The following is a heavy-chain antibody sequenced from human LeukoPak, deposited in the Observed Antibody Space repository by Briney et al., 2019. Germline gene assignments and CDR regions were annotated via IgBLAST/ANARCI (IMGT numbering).Heavy chain of an antibody. CDR3: ASDSSGWSQLKDY. CDR2: IKEDGSEK. CDR1: GFTFSSYW. J-gene: IGHJ4*02. D-gene: IGHD6-19*01. Sequence: GGSLRLSCAVSGFTFSSYWMSWVRQAPGKGLEWVANIKEDGSEKYYVDSVKGRFTISRDNAKNSLYLQMNSLRAEDTAVYYCASDSSGWSQLKDYWGQGTLVTFSS. V-gene: IGHV3-7*01.